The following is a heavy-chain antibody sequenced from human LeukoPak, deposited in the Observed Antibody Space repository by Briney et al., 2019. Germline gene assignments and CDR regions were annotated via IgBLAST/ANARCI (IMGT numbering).Heavy chain of an antibody. CDR3: ARDDYGSGSWNDY. V-gene: IGHV3-20*04. CDR1: GFTFDDYG. CDR2: IIWSGGST. Sequence: GGSLRLSCAASGFTFDDYGMSWVRQAPGKGLEWVSGIIWSGGSTGYADSVRGRFTISRDNAKNSLYLQMNSLRAEDTALYYCARDDYGSGSWNDYWGQGTLVAVSS. J-gene: IGHJ4*02. D-gene: IGHD3-10*01.